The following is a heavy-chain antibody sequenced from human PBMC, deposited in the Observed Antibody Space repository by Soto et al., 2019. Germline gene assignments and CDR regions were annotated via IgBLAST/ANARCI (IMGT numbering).Heavy chain of an antibody. Sequence: EVQLLESGGGLVQPGGSLRLSCAASGFTFSTYAMSWVRQAPGKGLEWVSGISGGGGSTYYADSVKGRFTISRDNSKNTLYLQMNSLRAEDSAVYYCALQQAVSGTTNWFDPWGQGTLVTVSS. CDR1: GFTFSTYA. CDR2: ISGGGGST. J-gene: IGHJ5*02. D-gene: IGHD6-19*01. CDR3: ALQQAVSGTTNWFDP. V-gene: IGHV3-23*01.